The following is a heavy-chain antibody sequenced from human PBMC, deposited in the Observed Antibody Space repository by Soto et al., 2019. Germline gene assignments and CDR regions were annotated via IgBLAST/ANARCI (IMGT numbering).Heavy chain of an antibody. J-gene: IGHJ6*02. CDR2: IYHSGST. Sequence: SQTLPLTCAVSGYSISSGYYCGWIRQSPGKGLEWIGSIYHSGSTYYNPSLKSRVIISVDTSKNQFSLKLSSVTAADTAVYYCARLAPIAAADGMDVWGQGTTVTVSS. CDR1: GYSISSGYY. D-gene: IGHD6-13*01. V-gene: IGHV4-38-2*01. CDR3: ARLAPIAAADGMDV.